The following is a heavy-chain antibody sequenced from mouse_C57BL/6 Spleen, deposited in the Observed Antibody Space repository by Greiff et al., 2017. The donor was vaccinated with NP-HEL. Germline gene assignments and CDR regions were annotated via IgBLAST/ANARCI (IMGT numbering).Heavy chain of an antibody. D-gene: IGHD2-3*01. V-gene: IGHV1-42*01. CDR1: GYSFTGYY. J-gene: IGHJ2*01. CDR2: INPSTGGT. CDR3: ARRGWLLDYFDY. Sequence: EVQLQQPGTELVKPGASVKISCKASGYSFTGYYMNWVKQSPEKSLEWIGEINPSTGGTTYNQKFKAKATLTVDKSSSTAYMQLKSLTSEDSAVYYCARRGWLLDYFDYWGQGTTLTVSS.